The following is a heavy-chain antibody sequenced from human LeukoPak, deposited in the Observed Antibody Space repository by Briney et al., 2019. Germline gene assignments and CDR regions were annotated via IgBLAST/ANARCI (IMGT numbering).Heavy chain of an antibody. Sequence: PSETLSLTCAVYGGSFSGYYWSWIRQPPGKGLEWIGEINHSGSTNYNPSLKSRVTISVDTSKNQFSLKLSSVTAADTAVYYCASYRLTMVRGVSHRRLDYWGQGTLVTVSS. CDR1: GGSFSGYY. CDR2: INHSGST. D-gene: IGHD3-10*01. CDR3: ASYRLTMVRGVSHRRLDY. J-gene: IGHJ4*02. V-gene: IGHV4-34*01.